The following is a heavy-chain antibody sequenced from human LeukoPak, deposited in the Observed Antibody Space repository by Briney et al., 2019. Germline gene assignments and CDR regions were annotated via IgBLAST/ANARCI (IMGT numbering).Heavy chain of an antibody. Sequence: SETLSLTCAVYDGSFSGYYCSWIRQPPGKGLEWIGSIYDSGSTYYNPSLKSRVTISVDTSKNQFSLKLNSVTAADTAVYYCARHYGPWGQGTLVTVSS. V-gene: IGHV4-34*01. CDR3: ARHYGP. CDR1: DGSFSGYY. D-gene: IGHD3-16*01. CDR2: IYDSGST. J-gene: IGHJ5*02.